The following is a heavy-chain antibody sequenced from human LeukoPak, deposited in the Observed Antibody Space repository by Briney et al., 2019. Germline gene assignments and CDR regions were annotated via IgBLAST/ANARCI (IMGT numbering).Heavy chain of an antibody. CDR1: GFTFSNYS. D-gene: IGHD1-20*01. CDR3: ARGPYNWNNWLDP. V-gene: IGHV3-48*02. Sequence: GGSLRLSCAASGFTFSNYSMNWVRQAPGKGLEWLSYISSASSTIYYADSVRGRFTISRDNTKRSVYLQMNSLRDEDTAVYYCARGPYNWNNWLDPWGQGTLVTVSS. CDR2: ISSASSTI. J-gene: IGHJ5*02.